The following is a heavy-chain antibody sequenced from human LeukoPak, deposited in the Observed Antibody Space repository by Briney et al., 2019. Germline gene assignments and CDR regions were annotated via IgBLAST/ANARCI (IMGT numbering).Heavy chain of an antibody. J-gene: IGHJ4*02. CDR3: ARGPHYYGSGSYYDYFDC. D-gene: IGHD3-10*01. CDR2: IYYSGST. Sequence: PSETLSLTCTVSGGSISSGGYYWSWIRQHPGKGLEWIGYIYYSGSTYYNPSLKSRVTISVDTSKNQFSLKLSSVTAADTAVYYCARGPHYYGSGSYYDYFDCWGQGTLVTVSS. V-gene: IGHV4-31*03. CDR1: GGSISSGGYY.